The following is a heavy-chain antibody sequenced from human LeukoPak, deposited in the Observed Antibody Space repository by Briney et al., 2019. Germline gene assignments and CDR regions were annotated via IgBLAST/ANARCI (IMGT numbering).Heavy chain of an antibody. CDR1: AFTFSSYA. CDR3: ARSLTYYYDSSGYYGLNGDAFDI. Sequence: GGSLRLSCAASAFTFSSYAMSLVRQAPGKGLEWVSAISGSGGSTYYADSVKGRFTISRDNSKNTLYLQMNSLRAEDTAVYYCARSLTYYYDSSGYYGLNGDAFDIWGQGTMVTVSS. D-gene: IGHD3-22*01. V-gene: IGHV3-23*01. J-gene: IGHJ3*02. CDR2: ISGSGGST.